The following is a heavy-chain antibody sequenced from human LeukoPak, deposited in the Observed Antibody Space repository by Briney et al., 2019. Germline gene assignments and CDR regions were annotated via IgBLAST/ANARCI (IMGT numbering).Heavy chain of an antibody. J-gene: IGHJ5*02. CDR3: ARDNYGGNFPNWFDP. D-gene: IGHD4-23*01. Sequence: SETLSLTCTVSGGTISSYYWSWIRQAPGKGLEWIGYIYYSGSTNYNPSLKSRVTISVDTSKNQFSLKLSSVTAADTAVYYCARDNYGGNFPNWFDPWGQGTLVTVSS. V-gene: IGHV4-59*01. CDR1: GGTISSYY. CDR2: IYYSGST.